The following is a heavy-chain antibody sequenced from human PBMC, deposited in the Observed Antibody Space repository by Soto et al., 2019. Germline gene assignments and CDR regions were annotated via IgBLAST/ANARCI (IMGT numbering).Heavy chain of an antibody. Sequence: GASVKVSCKASGYTFTSYGISWVRQAPGQGLEWMGWISAYNGNTNYAQKLQGRVTMTTDTSTSTAYMELRSLRSDDTAVYYCARGGFGDNDAVDYVMDVWGQGTTVTVSS. J-gene: IGHJ6*02. D-gene: IGHD3-10*01. CDR1: GYTFTSYG. V-gene: IGHV1-18*01. CDR2: ISAYNGNT. CDR3: ARGGFGDNDAVDYVMDV.